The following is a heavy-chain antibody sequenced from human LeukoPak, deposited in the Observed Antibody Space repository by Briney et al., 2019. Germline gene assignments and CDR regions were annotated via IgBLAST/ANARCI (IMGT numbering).Heavy chain of an antibody. CDR1: GFTFSSYA. CDR2: ISGSGGST. CDR3: AKAGGTYYYYFDY. V-gene: IGHV3-23*01. D-gene: IGHD1-26*01. J-gene: IGHJ4*02. Sequence: GGSLRLSCAASGFTFSSYAMSWVRQAPRKGPEWDSAISGSGGSTYYADSVKGRFTISRDNSKNTLYLQMNSLRAEDTAVYYCAKAGGTYYYYFDYWGQGTLVTVSS.